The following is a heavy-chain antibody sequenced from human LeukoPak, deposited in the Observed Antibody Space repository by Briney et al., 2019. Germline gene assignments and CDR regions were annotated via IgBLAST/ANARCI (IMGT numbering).Heavy chain of an antibody. CDR3: ARDRATSYYYYGMDV. CDR1: GFTFSSYS. V-gene: IGHV3-21*01. CDR2: ISSSSSYI. J-gene: IGHJ6*02. Sequence: GGSLRLSCAASGFTFSSYSMNWVRQAPGKRLEWVSSISSSSSYIYYADSVKGRFTISRDNAKNSLYLQMNSLRAEDTAVYYCARDRATSYYYYGMDVWGQGTTVTVSS. D-gene: IGHD1-26*01.